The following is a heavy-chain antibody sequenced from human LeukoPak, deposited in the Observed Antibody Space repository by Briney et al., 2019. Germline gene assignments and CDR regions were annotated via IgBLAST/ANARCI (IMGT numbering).Heavy chain of an antibody. J-gene: IGHJ4*02. CDR2: INHSGST. CDR1: GGSFSGYY. D-gene: IGHD3-3*01. Sequence: SSETLSLTCAVYGGSFSGYYWSWIRQPPGKGLEWIGEINHSGSTNYNPSLKSRVTISVDTSKNQFSLKLSSVTAADTAVYYCARGFWETYYFDYWGQGTLVTVSS. V-gene: IGHV4-34*01. CDR3: ARGFWETYYFDY.